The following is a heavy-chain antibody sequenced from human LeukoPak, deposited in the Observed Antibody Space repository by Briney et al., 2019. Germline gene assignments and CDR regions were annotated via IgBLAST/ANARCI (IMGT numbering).Heavy chain of an antibody. J-gene: IGHJ4*02. CDR3: AKGGSGWYVSRSGYFDY. CDR2: ISWNSGSI. V-gene: IGHV3-9*01. D-gene: IGHD6-19*01. CDR1: GFTFDDYA. Sequence: ALRLSCAASGFTFDDYAMHWVRQAPGKGLEWVSGISWNSGSIGYADSVKGRFTISRDNAKNSLYLQMNSLRAEDTAVYYCAKGGSGWYVSRSGYFDYWGQGTLVTVSS.